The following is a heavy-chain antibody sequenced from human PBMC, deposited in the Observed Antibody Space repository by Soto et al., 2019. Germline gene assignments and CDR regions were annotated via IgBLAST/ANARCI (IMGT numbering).Heavy chain of an antibody. V-gene: IGHV3-23*01. Sequence: PGGSLRLSCAASGFTFGSYAVSWVRQAPGKGPEWISSISGSGSTIYYADSVKGRFTISRDNSKNTLYLQMSSLRAEDTAVYYCAKVFYYYDSSGYYYFDYWGQGTLVTASS. CDR1: GFTFGSYA. CDR3: AKVFYYYDSSGYYYFDY. J-gene: IGHJ4*02. D-gene: IGHD3-22*01. CDR2: ISGSGSTI.